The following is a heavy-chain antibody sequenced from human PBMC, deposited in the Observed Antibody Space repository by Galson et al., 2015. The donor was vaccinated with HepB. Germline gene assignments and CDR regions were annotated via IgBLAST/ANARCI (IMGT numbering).Heavy chain of an antibody. D-gene: IGHD6-13*01. J-gene: IGHJ4*02. CDR2: ISGSGGNT. Sequence: SLRLSCAASGFTFSRYAMTWVRQAPGKGLEWVSTISGSGGNTYYADSVKGRFTISRDNSKNTLYVQVDRLRAEDTAVYYCVKAITSSLYQDPGDWGRGTLVTVSS. CDR3: VKAITSSLYQDPGD. V-gene: IGHV3-23*01. CDR1: GFTFSRYA.